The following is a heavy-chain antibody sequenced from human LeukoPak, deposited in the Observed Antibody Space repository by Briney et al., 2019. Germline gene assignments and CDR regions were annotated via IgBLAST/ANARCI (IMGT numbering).Heavy chain of an antibody. D-gene: IGHD3-3*01. V-gene: IGHV4-61*02. J-gene: IGHJ4*02. CDR3: ARETVEDDFWSGYFPDDY. CDR2: IYTSGST. CDR1: GGSISSGSYY. Sequence: PSETLSLTCTVSGGSISSGSYYWSWIRQPAGKGLEWIGRIYTSGSTNYNPSLESRVTISVDTSKNQFSLKLSSVTAADTAVYYCARETVEDDFWSGYFPDDYWGQGTLVTVTS.